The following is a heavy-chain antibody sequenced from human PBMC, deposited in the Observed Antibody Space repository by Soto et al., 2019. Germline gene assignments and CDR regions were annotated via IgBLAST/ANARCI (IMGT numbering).Heavy chain of an antibody. Sequence: GGSLRISCVVSVFTFSSYAMIWVRKAPGKGLEWVSAISANGGTTYYVDSVKGRFTISRDNSKNTLYLQMNSLRAEDTAIYYCANGGTGEGYFDNWGQGALVTVSS. D-gene: IGHD7-27*01. CDR3: ANGGTGEGYFDN. CDR2: ISANGGTT. V-gene: IGHV3-23*01. J-gene: IGHJ4*02. CDR1: VFTFSSYA.